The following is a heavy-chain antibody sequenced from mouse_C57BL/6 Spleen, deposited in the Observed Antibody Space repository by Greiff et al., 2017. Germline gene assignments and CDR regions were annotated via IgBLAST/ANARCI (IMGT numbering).Heavy chain of an antibody. D-gene: IGHD1-1*01. V-gene: IGHV14-4*01. CDR1: GFNIKDDY. Sequence: EVKLMESGAELVRPGASVKLSCTASGFNIKDDYMHWVKQRPEQGLEWIGWIDPENGDTEYASKFQGKATITADTSSNTAYLQLSSLTSEDTAVYYCTTRDYYGSSLAWFAYWGQGTLVTVSA. CDR3: TTRDYYGSSLAWFAY. J-gene: IGHJ3*01. CDR2: IDPENGDT.